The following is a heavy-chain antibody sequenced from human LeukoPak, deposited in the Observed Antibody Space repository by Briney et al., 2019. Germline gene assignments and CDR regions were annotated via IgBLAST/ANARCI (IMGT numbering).Heavy chain of an antibody. CDR3: ARSQIRFLEWLHPTDV. J-gene: IGHJ6*04. CDR1: GFTVSSNY. Sequence: GGSLRLSCAASGFTVSSNYMSWVRQAPGKGLEWVSVIYSGGSTYYADSVKGRFTISRDNSKNTLYLQMNSLRAEDTAAYYCARSQIRFLEWLHPTDVWGKGTTVTVSS. V-gene: IGHV3-66*02. D-gene: IGHD3-3*01. CDR2: IYSGGST.